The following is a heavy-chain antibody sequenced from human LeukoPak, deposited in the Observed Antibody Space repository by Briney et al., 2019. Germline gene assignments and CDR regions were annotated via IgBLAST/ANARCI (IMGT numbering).Heavy chain of an antibody. V-gene: IGHV3-21*04. Sequence: PGGSLRLSCAASGFTFSSYSMNWVRQAPGKGLEWVSSISSTSRYIYYADSVKGRFTISRDDAKNSLYLQMNSLRVEDTAVYYCAKDPPRAAWFSADYTNYGDWGQGTLVTVSS. CDR3: AKDPPRAAWFSADYTNYGD. D-gene: IGHD4-11*01. CDR2: ISSTSRYI. CDR1: GFTFSSYS. J-gene: IGHJ4*02.